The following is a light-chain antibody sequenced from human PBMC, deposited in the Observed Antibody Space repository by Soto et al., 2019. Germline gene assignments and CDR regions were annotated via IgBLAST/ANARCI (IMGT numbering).Light chain of an antibody. CDR1: SGHSSYI. V-gene: IGLV4-60*02. J-gene: IGLJ2*01. CDR3: ETWDSSILV. Sequence: QPVLTQSSSASASLGSSVKLTCTLSSGHSSYIIAWHQQQPGKAPRYLMKLEAGGSYNKGSGVPDRFSGSSSGADRYLTISNLQFEDEADYYCETWDSSILVFGGGTKVTVL. CDR2: LEAGGSY.